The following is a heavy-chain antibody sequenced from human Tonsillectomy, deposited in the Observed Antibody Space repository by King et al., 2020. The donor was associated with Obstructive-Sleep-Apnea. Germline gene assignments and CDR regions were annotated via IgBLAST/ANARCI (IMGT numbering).Heavy chain of an antibody. Sequence: QMQLQESGPGLVKPSQTLSLTCSVSGGSISSGGYNWNWIRQPPGKGLEWIGNIYYSGSTYYNPSLKSLLTISVDTSKNQFSLKLSSVTAADTAVYYCAGGTAMGSDYWGQGTLVTVSS. V-gene: IGHV4-31*01. D-gene: IGHD5-18*01. J-gene: IGHJ4*02. CDR2: IYYSGST. CDR3: AGGTAMGSDY. CDR1: GGSISSGGYN.